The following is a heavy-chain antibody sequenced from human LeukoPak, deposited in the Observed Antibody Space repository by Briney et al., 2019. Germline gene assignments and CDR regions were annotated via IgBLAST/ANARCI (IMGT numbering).Heavy chain of an antibody. CDR1: GGSISSSSYY. CDR3: ARAVPNYGSGSYFRPLYYYYGMDV. V-gene: IGHV4-39*01. D-gene: IGHD3-10*01. Sequence: PSETLSLTCTVSGGSISSSSYYWGWIRQPPGKGLEWIGSIYYSGSTYYNPSLKSRVTISVDTSKNQFSLKLSSVTAADTAVYYCARAVPNYGSGSYFRPLYYYYGMDVWGQGTTVTVSS. CDR2: IYYSGST. J-gene: IGHJ6*02.